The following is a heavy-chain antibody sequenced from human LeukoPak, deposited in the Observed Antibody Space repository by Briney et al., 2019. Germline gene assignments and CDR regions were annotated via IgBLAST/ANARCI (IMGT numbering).Heavy chain of an antibody. Sequence: GGSLRLSCAASGFNFDDYAMHWVRQAPGKGLEWVSGISWNSGSIGYADSVKGRFTISRDNAKNSLYLQMNSLRAEDTALYYCAKDSSGWSFNWFDPWGQGTLVTVSS. V-gene: IGHV3-9*01. CDR2: ISWNSGSI. CDR1: GFNFDDYA. J-gene: IGHJ5*02. D-gene: IGHD6-19*01. CDR3: AKDSSGWSFNWFDP.